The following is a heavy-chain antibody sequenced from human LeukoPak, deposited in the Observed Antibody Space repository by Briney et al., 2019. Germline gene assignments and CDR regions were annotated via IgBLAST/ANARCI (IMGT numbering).Heavy chain of an antibody. CDR3: ARHVQVGATNWFDP. D-gene: IGHD1-26*01. J-gene: IGHJ5*02. CDR1: GGSISSYY. CDR2: IYYSGST. V-gene: IGHV4-59*08. Sequence: SETLSLTCTVSGGSISSYYWSWIRQPPGKGLEWTGYIYYSGSTNYNPSLKSRVTISVDTSKNQFSLKLSSVTAADTAVYYCARHVQVGATNWFDPWGQGTLVTVSS.